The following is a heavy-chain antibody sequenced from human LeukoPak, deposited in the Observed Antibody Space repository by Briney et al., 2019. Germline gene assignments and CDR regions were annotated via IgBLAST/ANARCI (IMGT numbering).Heavy chain of an antibody. J-gene: IGHJ2*01. CDR3: ESAPYYCDSRGQRWRYFDL. D-gene: IGHD3-22*01. CDR2: INPNSGGT. Sequence: ASVKVSCKASGYTFTGYYMHWVRQAPGQGLEWVGWINPNSGGTNYAQNFQGWVTMTRDTSISTAYMELSRLRSDDKAVYYCESAPYYCDSRGQRWRYFDLWGRATMLSVSS. CDR1: GYTFTGYY. V-gene: IGHV1-2*04.